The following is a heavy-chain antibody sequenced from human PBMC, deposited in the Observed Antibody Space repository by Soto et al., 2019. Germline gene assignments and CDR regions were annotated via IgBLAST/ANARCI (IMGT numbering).Heavy chain of an antibody. CDR3: ARGRRLRFWEWLTADYGMDV. CDR1: GYTFTRYD. V-gene: IGHV1-8*01. Sequence: ASVKVSCKASGYTFTRYDINWVRQATGQGLEWMGWMNPNSGNTGYAQKFQGRVTMTRNTSISTAYMELSSLRPEDTAVYYCARGRRLRFWEWLTADYGMDVWGQGTTVTVSS. CDR2: MNPNSGNT. D-gene: IGHD3-3*01. J-gene: IGHJ6*02.